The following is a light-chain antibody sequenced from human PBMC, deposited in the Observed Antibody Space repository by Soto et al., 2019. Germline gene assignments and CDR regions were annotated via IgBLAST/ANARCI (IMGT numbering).Light chain of an antibody. J-gene: IGKJ4*01. V-gene: IGKV1-5*03. CDR3: QQYKSYSLT. CDR1: QTISSW. CDR2: KAS. Sequence: IHMTQSPSTLSASVRDRVTITCRASQTISSWLAWFQQRPGRAPKFLIYKASSLKSGVPSRFSGSGSGTEFTLTISSLQTDDFATYYCQQYKSYSLTFGGGTKVDIK.